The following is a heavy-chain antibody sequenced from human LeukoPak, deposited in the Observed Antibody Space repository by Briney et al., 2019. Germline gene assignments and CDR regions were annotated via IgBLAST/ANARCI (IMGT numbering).Heavy chain of an antibody. D-gene: IGHD3-22*01. V-gene: IGHV1-69*05. J-gene: IGHJ3*02. CDR2: IIPIFGTA. CDR1: GGTFSSYA. CDR3: ARDSRDYYDSSGYYFGAFDI. Sequence: GSSVKVSCKAPGGTFSSYAISWVRQAPGQGLEWMGGIIPIFGTANYAQKFQGRVTITTDESTSTAYMELSSLRSEDTAVYYCARDSRDYYDSSGYYFGAFDIWGQGTMVTVSS.